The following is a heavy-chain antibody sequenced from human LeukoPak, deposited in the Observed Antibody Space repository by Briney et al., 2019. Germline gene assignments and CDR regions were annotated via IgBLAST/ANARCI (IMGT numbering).Heavy chain of an antibody. D-gene: IGHD4/OR15-4a*01. CDR2: IYSGGST. Sequence: PGGSLRLSCAASGFTVSRNYMTWVRQAPGKGLEWVSVIYSGGSTYYADSVKGRFTISRDNSKNTLYLQMHSLRAEDTAVYYCARVSQGAYYSDYWGQGTLVTVSS. CDR3: ARVSQGAYYSDY. CDR1: GFTVSRNY. J-gene: IGHJ4*02. V-gene: IGHV3-66*01.